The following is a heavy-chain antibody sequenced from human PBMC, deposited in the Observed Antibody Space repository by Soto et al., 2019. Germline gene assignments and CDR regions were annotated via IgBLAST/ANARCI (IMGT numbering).Heavy chain of an antibody. Sequence: GGSLRLSCAASGFTFSSYAMSWVRQAPGKGLEWVSAISGSGGSTYYADSVKGRFTISSDNSKNTLYLQMNSLRAEDTAVYYCAKGRQTRGIAAAGTRWFDPWGQGTLVTVSS. CDR1: GFTFSSYA. J-gene: IGHJ5*02. D-gene: IGHD6-13*01. CDR3: AKGRQTRGIAAAGTRWFDP. V-gene: IGHV3-23*01. CDR2: ISGSGGST.